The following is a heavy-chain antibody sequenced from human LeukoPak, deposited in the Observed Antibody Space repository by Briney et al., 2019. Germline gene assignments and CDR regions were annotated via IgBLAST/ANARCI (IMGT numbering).Heavy chain of an antibody. CDR1: GYTFTGYY. CDR2: INPNSGVT. J-gene: IGHJ4*02. Sequence: ASVKVSCKASGYTFTGYYMHWVRQAPGQGLEWMGWINPNSGVTNYAQKFQGRVTMTRDASISTAYMELSRLRSDDTAVYYCARTYYDSSGYVPFDYWGQGTLVTVSS. D-gene: IGHD3-22*01. CDR3: ARTYYDSSGYVPFDY. V-gene: IGHV1-2*02.